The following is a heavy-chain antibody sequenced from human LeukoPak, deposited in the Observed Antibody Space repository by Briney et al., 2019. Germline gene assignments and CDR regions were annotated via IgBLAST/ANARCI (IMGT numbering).Heavy chain of an antibody. Sequence: GGSLRLSCAASGFTFSSYEMNWVRQAPGKGLEWVSYISSSGSTIYYADSVKARFTISRDNAKNSLYLQMNSLRAEDTAVYYCARDGGWFGEANWFDPWGQGTLVTVSS. V-gene: IGHV3-48*03. CDR1: GFTFSSYE. J-gene: IGHJ5*02. CDR2: ISSSGSTI. CDR3: ARDGGWFGEANWFDP. D-gene: IGHD3-10*01.